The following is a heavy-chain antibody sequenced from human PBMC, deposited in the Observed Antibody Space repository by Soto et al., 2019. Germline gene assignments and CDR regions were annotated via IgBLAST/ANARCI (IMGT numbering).Heavy chain of an antibody. V-gene: IGHV1-3*01. J-gene: IGHJ4*02. Sequence: ASVKVSCKASGYSFTGYAMHWVRQAPGERLEWMGWINAGNGKTKYSQKFQGRVTITRDTSASTAHMEVSSLRSEDTAVYYCARDMAPVYDFWSGYCPYYWGQGTLVTVSS. D-gene: IGHD3-3*01. CDR2: INAGNGKT. CDR3: ARDMAPVYDFWSGYCPYY. CDR1: GYSFTGYA.